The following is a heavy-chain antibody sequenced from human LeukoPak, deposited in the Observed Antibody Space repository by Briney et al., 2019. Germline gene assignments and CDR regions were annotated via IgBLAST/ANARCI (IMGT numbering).Heavy chain of an antibody. CDR3: AKSRAIFGVGIDY. CDR2: IWYDGSNK. CDR1: GFTFSSYG. Sequence: PGGSLRLSCAASGFTFSSYGMHWVRQAPGKGLEWVAVIWYDGSNKYYADSVKGRFTISRDNSKNTLYLLMNSLRAEDTAVYYCAKSRAIFGVGIDYWGQGTLVTVSS. V-gene: IGHV3-33*06. J-gene: IGHJ4*02. D-gene: IGHD3-3*01.